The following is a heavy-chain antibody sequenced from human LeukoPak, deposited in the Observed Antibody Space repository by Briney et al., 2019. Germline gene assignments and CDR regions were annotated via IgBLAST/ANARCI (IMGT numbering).Heavy chain of an antibody. CDR2: INHSGST. CDR3: ARHGPIAVAGTSPYRY. CDR1: GGSFSGYY. Sequence: PSETLSLTCAVYGGSFSGYYWSWIRQPPGKGLEWIGEINHSGSTNYNPSLKSRVTISVDTSKNQFSLKLSSVTAADTAVYYCARHGPIAVAGTSPYRYWGQGTLVTVSS. J-gene: IGHJ4*02. V-gene: IGHV4-34*01. D-gene: IGHD6-19*01.